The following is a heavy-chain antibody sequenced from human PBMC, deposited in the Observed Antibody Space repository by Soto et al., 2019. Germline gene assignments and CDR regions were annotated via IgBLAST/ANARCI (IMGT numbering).Heavy chain of an antibody. Sequence: SETLSLTCTVSGGSISSSSYYWGWIRQPPGKGLEWIGSIYYSGSTYYNPSLKSRVTISVDTSKNQFSLKLSSVTAADTAVYYCARLEGYCSGGSCYPVPWGQGTLVTVSS. CDR3: ARLEGYCSGGSCYPVP. CDR2: IYYSGST. D-gene: IGHD2-15*01. J-gene: IGHJ5*02. CDR1: GGSISSSSYY. V-gene: IGHV4-39*01.